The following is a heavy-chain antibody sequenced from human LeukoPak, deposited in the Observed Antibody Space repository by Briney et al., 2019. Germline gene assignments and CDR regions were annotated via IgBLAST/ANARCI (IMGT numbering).Heavy chain of an antibody. CDR1: GYTFTGYY. CDR3: ARGPAAGY. J-gene: IGHJ4*02. Sequence: LVASVKVSCKASGYTFTGYYMHWVRQAPGQGLEWMGWINPNSGGTNYAQKFQGRVTMTRNTSISTAYMELSSLRSEDTAVYYCARGPAAGYWGQGTLVTVSS. CDR2: INPNSGGT. D-gene: IGHD6-13*01. V-gene: IGHV1-2*02.